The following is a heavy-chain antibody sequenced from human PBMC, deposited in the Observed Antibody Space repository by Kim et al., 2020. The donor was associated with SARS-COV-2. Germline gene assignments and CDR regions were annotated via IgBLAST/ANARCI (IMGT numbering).Heavy chain of an antibody. D-gene: IGHD6-19*01. CDR2: IWYDGSNK. J-gene: IGHJ6*02. CDR1: GFTFSSYG. Sequence: GGSLRLSCAASGFTFSSYGMHWVRQAPGKGLEWVAVIWYDGSNKYYADSVKGRFTISRDNSKNTLYLQMNSLRAEDTAVYYCAREFSEGIAVAGPTRTYYYYYGMDVWGQGTTVTVSS. V-gene: IGHV3-33*01. CDR3: AREFSEGIAVAGPTRTYYYYYGMDV.